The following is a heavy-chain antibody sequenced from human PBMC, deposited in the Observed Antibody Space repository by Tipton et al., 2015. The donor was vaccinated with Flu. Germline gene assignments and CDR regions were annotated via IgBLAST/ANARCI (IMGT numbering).Heavy chain of an antibody. CDR1: GFTFSSHG. CDR3: AKDQWRYDFGYHYGMDI. V-gene: IGHV3-30*18. CDR2: ISYDGSNK. J-gene: IGHJ6*02. D-gene: IGHD5-12*01. Sequence: QLVQSGGGVVQPGRSLRLSCAASGFTFSSHGMHWVRQAPGKGLAWVAVISYDGSNKYYADSVKGRFTISRDNSKNTLYLQMNSLRAEDTAVYYCAKDQWRYDFGYHYGMDIWGQGTTVTVSS.